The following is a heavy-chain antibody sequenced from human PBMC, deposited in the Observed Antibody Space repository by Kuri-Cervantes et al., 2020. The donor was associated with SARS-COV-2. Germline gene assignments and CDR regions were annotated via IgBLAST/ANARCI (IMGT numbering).Heavy chain of an antibody. D-gene: IGHD3-22*01. V-gene: IGHV1-2*04. CDR3: AREEAYDSSAYQTIHFDY. CDR2: INPNSGGT. CDR1: GYTFTGYY. J-gene: IGHJ4*02. Sequence: ASVKVSCKASGYTFTGYYMHWVRQAPGQGLEWMGWINPNSGGTNYARKFQGWVTMTRDTSISTAYMELSRLRSDDTAVYYCAREEAYDSSAYQTIHFDYWGQGTLVTVSS.